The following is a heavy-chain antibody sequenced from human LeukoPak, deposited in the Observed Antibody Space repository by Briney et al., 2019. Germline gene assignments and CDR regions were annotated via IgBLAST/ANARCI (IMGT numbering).Heavy chain of an antibody. V-gene: IGHV3-30*18. D-gene: IGHD6-13*01. Sequence: VRSLRLSCAASGFTFTSYGTQAGRQAPGEGLEWVDAISYDGSNKSYADSVKGRFTISRDNSKNTLYLQMNSLSAEDTAVYCCEKELGIDAVGFDYWGHGTLVTVSS. CDR2: ISYDGSNK. J-gene: IGHJ4*01. CDR1: GFTFTSYG. CDR3: EKELGIDAVGFDY.